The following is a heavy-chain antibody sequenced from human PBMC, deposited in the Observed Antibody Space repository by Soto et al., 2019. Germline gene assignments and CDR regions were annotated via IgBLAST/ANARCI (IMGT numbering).Heavy chain of an antibody. CDR1: GGSISSTNW. V-gene: IGHV4-4*02. D-gene: IGHD3-10*01. CDR2: VYQSGSA. J-gene: IGHJ5*02. CDR3: AGGYGSGRYLGGDWFDP. Sequence: QVQLQESGPGLVKPSGTLSLICAVSGGSISSTNWWSWVRQPPGKGLEWIGEVYQSGSANYNPSLRSRVATSVDKSKNQFSLKLSSVTAADTAVYYCAGGYGSGRYLGGDWFDPWGQGTLVTVSS.